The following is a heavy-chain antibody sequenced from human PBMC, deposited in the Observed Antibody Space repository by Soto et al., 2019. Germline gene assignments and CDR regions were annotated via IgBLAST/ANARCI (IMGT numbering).Heavy chain of an antibody. Sequence: SETLSLTCTVSGGSISSGGYYWSWIRQHPGKGLEWIGYIYYSGSTYYNPSLKSRVTISVDTSKNQFSLKLSSVTAADTAVYYCARVQNTIFGVVITYYFDYWGQGTLVIVSS. CDR3: ARVQNTIFGVVITYYFDY. CDR1: GGSISSGGYY. CDR2: IYYSGST. J-gene: IGHJ4*02. V-gene: IGHV4-31*03. D-gene: IGHD3-3*01.